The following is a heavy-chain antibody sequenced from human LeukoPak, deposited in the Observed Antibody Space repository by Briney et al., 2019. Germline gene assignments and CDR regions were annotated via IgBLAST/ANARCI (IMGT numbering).Heavy chain of an antibody. J-gene: IGHJ4*02. CDR1: GGTFSSYA. D-gene: IGHD3-22*01. CDR2: IIPILGIA. Sequence: ASVKVSCKASGGTFSSYAISWVRQAPGQGLEWMGRIIPILGIANYAQKFQGRVTITADKSTSTAYMELSSLRSEDTAVYYCARDLFGYDSSSYQLYWGQGTLVTVSS. V-gene: IGHV1-69*04. CDR3: ARDLFGYDSSSYQLY.